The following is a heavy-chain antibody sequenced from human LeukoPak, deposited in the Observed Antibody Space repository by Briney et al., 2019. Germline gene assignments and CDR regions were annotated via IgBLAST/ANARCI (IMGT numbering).Heavy chain of an antibody. CDR3: AREGSGWYGNFDY. V-gene: IGHV1-2*02. CDR2: INPNSGGT. Sequence: ASVKVSCKTSGYTFTGYYIHWVRQAPGQGLERMGWINPNSGGTNYAQKFQGRVTMTRDTSISTAYMEVSRLRSDDTAVYYCAREGSGWYGNFDYWGQGTLVTVSS. D-gene: IGHD6-19*01. CDR1: GYTFTGYY. J-gene: IGHJ4*02.